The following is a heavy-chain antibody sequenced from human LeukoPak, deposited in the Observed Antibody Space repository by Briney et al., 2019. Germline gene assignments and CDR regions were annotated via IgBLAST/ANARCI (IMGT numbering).Heavy chain of an antibody. V-gene: IGHV3-23*01. CDR2: VSGSAGST. D-gene: IGHD2-2*01. Sequence: GGSLRLSCAASGFTVSSNYMSWVRQAPGKGLEWVSAVSGSAGSTYYADSVKGRFTISRDNSKNTLYLQMNSLRAEDTAVYYCAKGIVVVPAAPFYFDYWGQGTLVTVSS. CDR3: AKGIVVVPAAPFYFDY. J-gene: IGHJ4*02. CDR1: GFTVSSNY.